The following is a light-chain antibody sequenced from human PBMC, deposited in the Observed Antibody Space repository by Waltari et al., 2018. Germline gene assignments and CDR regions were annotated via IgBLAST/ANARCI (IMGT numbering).Light chain of an antibody. Sequence: NFMLTQPHSVSGSPGKTVIISCTASSGRIASNFVQWYQHRPGSAPIIVIYGDYHRPSGVPARFAGSGDSSSNSASLTISGLRPEDEADYYCQSYQSTTVIFGGGTHLTVL. CDR3: QSYQSTTVI. J-gene: IGLJ2*01. CDR1: SGRIASNF. CDR2: GDY. V-gene: IGLV6-57*02.